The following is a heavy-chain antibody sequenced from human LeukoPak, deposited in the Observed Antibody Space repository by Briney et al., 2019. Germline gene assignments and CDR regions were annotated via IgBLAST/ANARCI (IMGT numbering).Heavy chain of an antibody. CDR3: VKVAPSDYYDTTGYWGDH. Sequence: GGSLRLSCAASGFTFSSYGMHWVRQAPGKGLEWVAVISYDGSNKYYADSVKGRFTISRDNSKNTLYLQMNSLRAEDTAVYYCVKVAPSDYYDTTGYWGDHWGQGTLVTVSS. D-gene: IGHD3-22*01. J-gene: IGHJ4*02. CDR1: GFTFSSYG. CDR2: ISYDGSNK. V-gene: IGHV3-30*18.